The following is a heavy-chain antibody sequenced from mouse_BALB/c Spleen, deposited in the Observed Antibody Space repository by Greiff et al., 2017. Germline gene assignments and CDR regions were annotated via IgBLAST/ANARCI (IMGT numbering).Heavy chain of an antibody. CDR1: GYSITSGYY. Sequence: EVQLQQSGPGLVKPSQSLSLTCSVTGYSITSGYYWNWIRQFPGNKLEWMGYISYDGSNNYNPSLKNRISITRDTSKNQFFLKLNSVTTEDTATYYCAREGGDARNFDYWGQGTTLTVSS. CDR2: ISYDGSN. J-gene: IGHJ2*01. V-gene: IGHV3-6*02. D-gene: IGHD3-3*01. CDR3: AREGGDARNFDY.